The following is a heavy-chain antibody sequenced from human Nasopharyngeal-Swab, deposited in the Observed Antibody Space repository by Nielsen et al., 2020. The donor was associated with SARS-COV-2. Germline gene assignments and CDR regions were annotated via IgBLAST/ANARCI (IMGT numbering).Heavy chain of an antibody. CDR1: GVIFSKYW. D-gene: IGHD4/OR15-4a*01. CDR2: IKQDGSEK. Sequence: GESLKISCVASGVIFSKYWMHWVRQAPGKGLEWVANIKQDGSEKYYVDSVKGRFTISRDNAKNSLYLQMNSLRAEDTAVYYCARESPTNYYLDYWGQGTLVTVSS. V-gene: IGHV3-7*04. CDR3: ARESPTNYYLDY. J-gene: IGHJ4*02.